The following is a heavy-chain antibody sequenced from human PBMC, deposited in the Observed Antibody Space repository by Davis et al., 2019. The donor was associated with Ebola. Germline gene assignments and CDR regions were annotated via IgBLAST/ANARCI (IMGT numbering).Heavy chain of an antibody. D-gene: IGHD6-19*01. CDR1: GYTFTSYG. V-gene: IGHV1-8*02. CDR3: ARGRQWLAGVPDY. CDR2: MNPNSGNT. J-gene: IGHJ4*02. Sequence: ASVKVSCKASGYTFTSYGISWVRQAPGQGLEWMGWMNPNSGNTGYAQTFQGRVTMTRNTSISTAYMELSSLRSEDTAVYYCARGRQWLAGVPDYWGQETLVTVSS.